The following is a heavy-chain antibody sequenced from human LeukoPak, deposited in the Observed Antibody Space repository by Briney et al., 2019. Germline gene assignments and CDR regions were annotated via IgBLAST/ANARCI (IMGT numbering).Heavy chain of an antibody. Sequence: GGSLRLSCAASGFSFSSYAMNWVRQAPGKGLEWVSGINWNGGSTGYADSVKGRFTISRDNAKNSLYLQMNSLRAEDTALYYCARDSQEMGDAFDIWGQGTMVTVSS. CDR2: INWNGGST. V-gene: IGHV3-20*04. CDR3: ARDSQEMGDAFDI. J-gene: IGHJ3*02. D-gene: IGHD5-24*01. CDR1: GFSFSSYA.